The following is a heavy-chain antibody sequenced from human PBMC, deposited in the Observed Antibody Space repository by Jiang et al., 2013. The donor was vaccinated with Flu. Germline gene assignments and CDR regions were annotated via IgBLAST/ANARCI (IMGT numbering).Heavy chain of an antibody. CDR1: GYTFTVNY. CDR3: ARGLTSGWYAAFDY. Sequence: EVKKPGASVKVSCKASGYTFTVNYIHWVRQAPGQGLEWMGIINPSGGGTNYAQKFQGRVTMTRDTPTSTVYMELSSLRPEDTAVYYCARGLTSGWYAAFDYWGQGTQVTVSP. J-gene: IGHJ4*02. CDR2: INPSGGGT. V-gene: IGHV1-46*01. D-gene: IGHD6-19*01.